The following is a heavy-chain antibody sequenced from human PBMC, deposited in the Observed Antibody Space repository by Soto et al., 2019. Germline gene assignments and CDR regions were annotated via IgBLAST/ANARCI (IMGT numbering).Heavy chain of an antibody. CDR2: ISYDGSNK. J-gene: IGHJ3*02. D-gene: IGHD4-17*01. Sequence: QVQLVESGGGVVQPGRSLRLSCAASGFTFSSYAMHWVRQAPGKGLEWVAVISYDGSNKYYADSVKGRFTISRDNSKNKLYVQMNSLRAEDTAVYYCARDKMTTVVKYAFDIWGQGTMVTVSS. CDR3: ARDKMTTVVKYAFDI. CDR1: GFTFSSYA. V-gene: IGHV3-30-3*01.